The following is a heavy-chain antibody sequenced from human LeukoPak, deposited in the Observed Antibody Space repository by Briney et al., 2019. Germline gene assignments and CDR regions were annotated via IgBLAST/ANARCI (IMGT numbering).Heavy chain of an antibody. D-gene: IGHD6-19*01. CDR2: IKQDGSDK. CDR1: GFTFSTYW. CDR3: ARGTYITGWYPDYFDS. V-gene: IGHV3-7*01. J-gene: IGHJ4*02. Sequence: GGPLRLPCAASGFTFSTYWMSWVRQAPGKGLEWVGNIKQDGSDKYYVDSVKGRFTISRGNANNLLFLQMNSLRVEDTSVYYCARGTYITGWYPDYFDSWGQGTLVTVSS.